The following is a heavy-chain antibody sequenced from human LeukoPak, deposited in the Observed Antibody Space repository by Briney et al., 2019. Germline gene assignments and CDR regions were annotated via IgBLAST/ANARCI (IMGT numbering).Heavy chain of an antibody. D-gene: IGHD5-12*01. CDR3: ASGIVATSGDF. CDR1: GFTFSSYS. J-gene: IGHJ4*02. Sequence: GGSLRLSCAASGFTFSSYSMNWVRQAPGKGLEWVAYITSSGDDIYYADSVKGRFTISRDNAKNALFLRMSSLRVEDTATYYCASGIVATSGDFWGQGTLVSVSS. CDR2: ITSSGDDI. V-gene: IGHV3-21*05.